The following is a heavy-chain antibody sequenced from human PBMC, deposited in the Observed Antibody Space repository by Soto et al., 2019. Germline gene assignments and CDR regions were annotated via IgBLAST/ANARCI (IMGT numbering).Heavy chain of an antibody. CDR3: ARIASAGKTYFDY. CDR1: GYTFTSYN. J-gene: IGHJ4*02. D-gene: IGHD6-13*01. V-gene: IGHV1-46*01. Sequence: QVQLVQSGAEVKKPGASVTVSCKASGYTFTSYNIHWVRQAPGQGLEWMGEINPSGGGTGYAETFKVRVTMTRNPSTRTVYMVLTSLTPEDAAVYYCARIASAGKTYFDYWGQGTLVTVSS. CDR2: INPSGGGT.